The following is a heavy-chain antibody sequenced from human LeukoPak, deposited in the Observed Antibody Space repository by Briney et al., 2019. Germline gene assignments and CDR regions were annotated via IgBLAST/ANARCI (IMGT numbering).Heavy chain of an antibody. D-gene: IGHD3-22*01. CDR1: GFTFSSYA. V-gene: IGHV3-64*01. CDR2: ISSNGGST. Sequence: GGPLRLSCAASGFTFSSYAMHWVRQAPGKGLEYVSAISSNGGSTYYANSVKGRFTISRDNSKNTLYLQMGSLRAEDMAVYYCARDYYDSSGYYYYFDYWGQGTLVTVSS. CDR3: ARDYYDSSGYYYYFDY. J-gene: IGHJ4*02.